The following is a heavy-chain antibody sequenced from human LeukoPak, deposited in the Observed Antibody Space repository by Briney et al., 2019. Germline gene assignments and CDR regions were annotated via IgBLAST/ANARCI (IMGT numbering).Heavy chain of an antibody. V-gene: IGHV1-2*02. Sequence: GASVKVSCKASGYTFTGYYMQWVRQAPGQGLEWMEWINPNSGGTNYAQKFQGRVTMTRDTSISTAYMELSRLRSDDTAVYFCARDHCVSSGCYEDYYYGMDVWGRGTTVTVSS. CDR1: GYTFTGYY. J-gene: IGHJ6*02. CDR3: ARDHCVSSGCYEDYYYGMDV. CDR2: INPNSGGT. D-gene: IGHD6-25*01.